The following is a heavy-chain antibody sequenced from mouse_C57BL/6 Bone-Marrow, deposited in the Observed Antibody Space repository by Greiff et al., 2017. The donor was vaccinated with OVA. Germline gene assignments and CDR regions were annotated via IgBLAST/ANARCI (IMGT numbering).Heavy chain of an antibody. CDR2: IYPADGDT. CDR1: GYAFSSYW. Sequence: QLQESGAELVKPGASVKISCKASGYAFSSYWMNWVKQRPGKGLEWIGQIYPADGDTNYNGKFKGKATLTADKSSSTAYMQLSSLTSEDSAVYFCAREGDSNYSFDYWGQGTTLTVSS. D-gene: IGHD2-5*01. CDR3: AREGDSNYSFDY. V-gene: IGHV1-80*01. J-gene: IGHJ2*01.